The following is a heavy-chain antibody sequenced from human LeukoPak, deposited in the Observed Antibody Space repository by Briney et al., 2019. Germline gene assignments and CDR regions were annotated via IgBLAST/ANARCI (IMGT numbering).Heavy chain of an antibody. V-gene: IGHV3-72*01. CDR2: TRNKAKSYTT. D-gene: IGHD2-2*01. CDR1: GFTFSDHY. J-gene: IGHJ4*02. Sequence: PGGSLRLSCAASGFTFSDHYMDWVRQAPGTGLDWVGRTRNKAKSYTTECAASVRGRFTISRDDSKNSLYLQMNSLKAEDTAVYYCARVAVGHQFDDYWGQGTLVTVSP. CDR3: ARVAVGHQFDDY.